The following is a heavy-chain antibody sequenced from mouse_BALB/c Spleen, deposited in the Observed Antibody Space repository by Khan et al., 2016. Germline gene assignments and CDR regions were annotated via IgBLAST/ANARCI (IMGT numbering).Heavy chain of an antibody. D-gene: IGHD1-1*01. V-gene: IGHV3-2*02. CDR1: GYSITSDYA. CDR2: ISYSGST. CDR3: ARCYYGSSYFDY. J-gene: IGHJ2*01. Sequence: EVQLQESGPGLVKPSQSLSLTCTVTGYSITSDYAWNWIRQFPGNKLEWMGYISYSGSTSYNPSLKSRISITRDKSKNQFFLQLNSVTTEDTATYYCARCYYGSSYFDYWGQGTTLTVSS.